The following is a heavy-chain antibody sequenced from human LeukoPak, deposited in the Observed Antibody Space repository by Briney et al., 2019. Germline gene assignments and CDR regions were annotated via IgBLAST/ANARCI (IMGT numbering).Heavy chain of an antibody. V-gene: IGHV3-23*01. J-gene: IGHJ4*02. D-gene: IGHD6-19*01. Sequence: QSGGSLRLSCAAAGFTFTSYAMSWVRQAPGEGLEWVSGISGSGGYTNYADSVKGRFTISRDNSKNTLYLQMNSLRAEDTAVYYCAKDDSGYSSAWYYFDYWGQGTLVTVSS. CDR3: AKDDSGYSSAWYYFDY. CDR1: GFTFTSYA. CDR2: ISGSGGYT.